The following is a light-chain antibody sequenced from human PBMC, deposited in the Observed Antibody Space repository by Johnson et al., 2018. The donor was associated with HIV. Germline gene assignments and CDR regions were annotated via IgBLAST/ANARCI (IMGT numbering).Light chain of an antibody. CDR3: GTWDTSLSALYV. V-gene: IGLV1-51*02. J-gene: IGLJ1*01. CDR2: END. Sequence: QSILTQPPSVSAAPGQRVTISCSGRGSNIGSHYVSWYQQLPGTAPKLLIFENDKRPSGIPDRFSGSKSGTSATLGITGLQAGDEADYYCGTWDTSLSALYVFGTGTKVTFL. CDR1: GSNIGSHY.